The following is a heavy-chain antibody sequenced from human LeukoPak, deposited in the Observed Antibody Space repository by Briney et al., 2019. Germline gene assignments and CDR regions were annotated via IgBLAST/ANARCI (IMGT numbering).Heavy chain of an antibody. Sequence: SQTLSLTCTVSGGSISSGGYYWSWIRQHPGKGLEWIGYIYYSGSTNYKPSLKSRVTISKDTSKNQFSLKLSSVTAADTAVYYCARDCSGGSCYGAFDIWGQGTMVTVSS. D-gene: IGHD2-15*01. CDR3: ARDCSGGSCYGAFDI. V-gene: IGHV4-30-4*08. CDR2: IYYSGST. CDR1: GGSISSGGYY. J-gene: IGHJ3*02.